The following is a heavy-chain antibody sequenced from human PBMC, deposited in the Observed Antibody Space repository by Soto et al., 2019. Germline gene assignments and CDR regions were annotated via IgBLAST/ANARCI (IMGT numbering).Heavy chain of an antibody. CDR2: IYYSGST. V-gene: IGHV4-59*12. D-gene: IGHD3-16*02. Sequence: SETLSLTCTVSGGSISSYYWSWIRQPPGKGLEWIGYIYYSGSTYYNPSLKSRVTISVDTSKNQFSLKLSSVTAADTAVYYCARELDDYVWGSYPDYWGQGTLVTVSS. J-gene: IGHJ4*02. CDR1: GGSISSYY. CDR3: ARELDDYVWGSYPDY.